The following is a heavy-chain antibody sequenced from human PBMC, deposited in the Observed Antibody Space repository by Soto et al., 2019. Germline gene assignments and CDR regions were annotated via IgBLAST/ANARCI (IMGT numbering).Heavy chain of an antibody. J-gene: IGHJ4*02. D-gene: IGHD3-3*01. Sequence: QITLSESGPTVVKPAETLTLTCTFSGFSLTTSGVGVGWIRQSPGKAPEWLAIIYWDDDKRYSASLKSRLTITKDTSKNQVVLTMASVDPADTATYYCAHRILRTVFGLVTTTAIYFDFWGQGTPVVVSS. CDR1: GFSLTTSGVG. CDR3: AHRILRTVFGLVTTTAIYFDF. CDR2: IYWDDDK. V-gene: IGHV2-5*02.